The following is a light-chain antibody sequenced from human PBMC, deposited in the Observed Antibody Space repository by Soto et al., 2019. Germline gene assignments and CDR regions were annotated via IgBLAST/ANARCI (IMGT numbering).Light chain of an antibody. CDR1: QSISTH. CDR3: QQSYSTTPIT. V-gene: IGKV1-39*01. J-gene: IGKJ5*01. CDR2: AAY. Sequence: DIQMTQSPSSLSASVGYRVTITYRASQSISTHLNWYQQKPGKAHNLLIYAAYSLQSGLPSRFSGSGSGTDFTLTINSLQPEDLATYYCQQSYSTTPITFGQGTRLEIK.